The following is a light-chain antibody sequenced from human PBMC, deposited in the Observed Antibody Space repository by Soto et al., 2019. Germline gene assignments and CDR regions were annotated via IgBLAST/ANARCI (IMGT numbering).Light chain of an antibody. CDR3: AAWDDSLDRLV. CDR2: YDD. Sequence: QSVLTQPPSVSEAPRQRVTISCSGSRSNIGDNAVSWYQQLPGKAPKLLMYYDDLLPSGVSDRFSADKSGPSASLAISGLQSEDEADYYCAAWDDSLDRLVFGGGTKLTVL. V-gene: IGLV1-36*01. J-gene: IGLJ2*01. CDR1: RSNIGDNA.